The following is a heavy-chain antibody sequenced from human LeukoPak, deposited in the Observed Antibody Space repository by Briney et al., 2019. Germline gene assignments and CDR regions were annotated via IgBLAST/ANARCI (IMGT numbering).Heavy chain of an antibody. D-gene: IGHD3-3*01. Sequence: GGSLRLSCAASGFTFSSYSMNWVRQAPGKGLEWVSYISSSSSTIYYADSVKGRFTISRDNAKNSLYLQMNSLRDEDTAVYYCARDHPQYYDFWSGPPGPLDYWGQGTLVTVSS. CDR2: ISSSSSTI. CDR1: GFTFSSYS. CDR3: ARDHPQYYDFWSGPPGPLDY. V-gene: IGHV3-48*02. J-gene: IGHJ4*02.